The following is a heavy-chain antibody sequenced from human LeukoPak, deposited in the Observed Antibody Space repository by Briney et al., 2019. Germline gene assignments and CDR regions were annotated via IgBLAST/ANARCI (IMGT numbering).Heavy chain of an antibody. CDR3: ARGEGVTMVRGVISDYYAMDV. Sequence: WETLSLTCTVSGSSISSGYYWGWIRQPPGKGLEWIGSLHHSGNTYYNPSLKSRVIMSVDTSKNPFSLILSSVTAADTAVYYCARGEGVTMVRGVISDYYAMDVWGQGTTVTVSS. CDR1: GSSISSGYY. D-gene: IGHD3-10*01. J-gene: IGHJ6*02. CDR2: LHHSGNT. V-gene: IGHV4-38-2*02.